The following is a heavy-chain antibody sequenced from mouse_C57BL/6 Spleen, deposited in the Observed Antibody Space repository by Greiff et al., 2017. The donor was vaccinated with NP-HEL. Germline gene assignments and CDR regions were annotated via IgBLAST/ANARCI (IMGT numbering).Heavy chain of an antibody. CDR1: GYTFTSYW. CDR3: ARDGYSDY. V-gene: IGHV1-55*01. J-gene: IGHJ2*01. Sequence: VQLQQSGAELVKPGASVKMSCKASGYTFTSYWITWVKQRPGQGLEWIGDIYPASGSTNYNEKFKSKATLTVDTSSSPAYMQLSSLTSEDSAVYDCARDGYSDYWGQGTTLTGAS. CDR2: IYPASGST. D-gene: IGHD2-3*01.